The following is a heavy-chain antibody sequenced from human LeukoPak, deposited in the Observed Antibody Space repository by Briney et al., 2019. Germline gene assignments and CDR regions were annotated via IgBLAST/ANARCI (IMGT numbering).Heavy chain of an antibody. CDR3: ARRSSSWCYFDY. CDR2: IYYSGST. V-gene: IGHV4-59*08. CDR1: GGSISSYY. Sequence: SETLSLTCTVSGGSISSYYWSWIRQPPGKGLEWIGYIYYSGSTNYNPSLKSRVTISVDTSKNQFSLKLSSVTAADTAEYYCARRSSSWCYFDYWGQGTLVTVSS. D-gene: IGHD6-13*01. J-gene: IGHJ4*02.